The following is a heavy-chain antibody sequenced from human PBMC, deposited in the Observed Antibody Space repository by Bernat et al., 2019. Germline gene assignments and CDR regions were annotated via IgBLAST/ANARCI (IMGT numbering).Heavy chain of an antibody. D-gene: IGHD3-10*01. CDR1: GVTFDDYA. Sequence: EVQLVESGGGLVQPGRSLRLSCAASGVTFDDYAMHWVRQAPGKGLEWVSGISRNSGSIGYADSVKGRFTISRDNAKNYLYLQMNSLRAEDTALYYCAKERWDGSGSYDYWGQGTLVTVSS. V-gene: IGHV3-9*01. CDR2: ISRNSGSI. CDR3: AKERWDGSGSYDY. J-gene: IGHJ4*02.